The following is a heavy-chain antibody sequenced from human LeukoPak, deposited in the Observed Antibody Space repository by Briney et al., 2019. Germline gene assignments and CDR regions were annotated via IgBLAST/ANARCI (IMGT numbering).Heavy chain of an antibody. V-gene: IGHV3-30*04. D-gene: IGHD1-1*01. CDR2: ISHDGSNK. J-gene: IGHJ3*02. Sequence: PGRSLRLSCVVSAFTFSGYSMHWVRQAPGKGPEWVALISHDGSNKYCADSLKGRFTISRDNSKNTLFLQMNSLRPEDTAVYYCARVGYDYNWYDAFDIWGQGTMVTVSS. CDR1: AFTFSGYS. CDR3: ARVGYDYNWYDAFDI.